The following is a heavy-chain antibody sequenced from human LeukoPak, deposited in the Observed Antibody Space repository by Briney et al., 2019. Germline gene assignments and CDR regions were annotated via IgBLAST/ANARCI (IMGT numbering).Heavy chain of an antibody. CDR2: IYSGGST. CDR1: DFTVSRNY. V-gene: IGHV3-53*01. D-gene: IGHD4-17*01. Sequence: GGSLRLSCAASDFTVSRNYMSWVRQAPGKGLEWVSVIYSGGSTKYADSVKGRFTISRDNSKNTLYLQMNSLRAEDTALYYCASRSGGDYPYFDHWGQGTLVTVSS. J-gene: IGHJ4*02. CDR3: ASRSGGDYPYFDH.